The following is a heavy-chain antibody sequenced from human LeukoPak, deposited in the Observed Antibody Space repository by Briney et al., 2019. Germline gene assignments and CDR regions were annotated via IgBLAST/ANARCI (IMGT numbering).Heavy chain of an antibody. CDR3: ASQSTYYYDSSGYYGDAFDI. D-gene: IGHD3-22*01. CDR1: GGTFSSYA. V-gene: IGHV1-69*06. J-gene: IGHJ3*02. CDR2: IIPIFGTA. Sequence: SVKVSCKASGGTFSSYAISWVRQAPGQGLEWMGGIIPIFGTANYAQKFQGRVTITADKSTSTAYMELSSLRSEDTAVYYCASQSTYYYDSSGYYGDAFDIWGQGTMVTVSS.